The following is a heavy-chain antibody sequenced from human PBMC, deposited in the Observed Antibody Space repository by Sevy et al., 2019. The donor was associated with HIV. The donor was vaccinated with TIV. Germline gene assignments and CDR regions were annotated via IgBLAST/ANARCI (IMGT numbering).Heavy chain of an antibody. CDR1: GFTFNNYA. CDR2: ISGSGGNT. CDR3: AKDKGDSVIHYYYYGIDV. V-gene: IGHV3-23*01. J-gene: IGHJ6*02. Sequence: GGSLRLSCLASGFTFNNYAMSLVRQAPGKGLEWVSLISGSGGNTYYADSVKGRCSISRDNAKNTLYLQVNSLRAEDTAVYYCAKDKGDSVIHYYYYGIDVWGQGATVTVSS. D-gene: IGHD2-21*02.